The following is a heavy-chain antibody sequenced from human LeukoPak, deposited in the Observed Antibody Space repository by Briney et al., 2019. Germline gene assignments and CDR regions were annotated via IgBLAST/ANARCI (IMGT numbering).Heavy chain of an antibody. D-gene: IGHD1-1*01. CDR2: FDPEDGET. CDR1: GYTLTELS. Sequence: ASVTVSCKVSGYTLTELSMHWVRQAPGKGLEWMGGFDPEDGETIYAQKFQGRVTMTEDTSTDTAYMELSSLRSEDTAVYYCATDVQLERRVFDYWGQGTLVTVSS. CDR3: ATDVQLERRVFDY. V-gene: IGHV1-24*01. J-gene: IGHJ4*02.